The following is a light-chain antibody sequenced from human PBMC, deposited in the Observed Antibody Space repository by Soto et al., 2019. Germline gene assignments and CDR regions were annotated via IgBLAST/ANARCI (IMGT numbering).Light chain of an antibody. CDR3: QPYYSSPTFT. CDR1: QSVLYNSNNKNF. V-gene: IGKV4-1*01. CDR2: WAS. J-gene: IGKJ3*01. Sequence: DFVMTQSPDSLAVSLGERATINCKSSQSVLYNSNNKNFLAWYQQKPGQPPKLLIYWASTRGSGVPDRFSGSWSVTDFTLTINSLQAEDVAVYYCQPYYSSPTFTFGPGTKVDIK.